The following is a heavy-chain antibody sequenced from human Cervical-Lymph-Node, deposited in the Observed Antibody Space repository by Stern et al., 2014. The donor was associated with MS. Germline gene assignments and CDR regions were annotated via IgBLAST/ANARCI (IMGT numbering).Heavy chain of an antibody. J-gene: IGHJ4*02. D-gene: IGHD3-10*01. V-gene: IGHV3-23*04. CDR1: GFTFSSYA. CDR3: AKGGGYYGSGTQFDY. CDR2: LSGSGGST. Sequence: EDQLVESGGGLVQPGGSLRLSCAASGFTFSSYAMSWVRQAPGKGLEWVSVLSGSGGSTYYADSVKGRFTISRDNSKNTLYLQMNSLRAEDTAVYYCAKGGGYYGSGTQFDYWGQGTLVTVSS.